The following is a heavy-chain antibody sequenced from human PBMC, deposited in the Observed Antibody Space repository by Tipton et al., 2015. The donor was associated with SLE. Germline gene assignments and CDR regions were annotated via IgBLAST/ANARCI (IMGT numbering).Heavy chain of an antibody. CDR2: IQGRENT. V-gene: IGHV4-59*02. D-gene: IGHD6-19*01. CDR1: GVSVTNYY. CDR3: ARGKGNSSGWGHYYFYGMDV. J-gene: IGHJ6*02. Sequence: TLSLTCTVSGVSVTNYYWSWIRQPPGKRLEWIGFIQGRENTNYNPSLKTRVTMSVDTSKKQFSLKLGSVTAADTAVYYCARGKGNSSGWGHYYFYGMDVWGQGTTVTVSS.